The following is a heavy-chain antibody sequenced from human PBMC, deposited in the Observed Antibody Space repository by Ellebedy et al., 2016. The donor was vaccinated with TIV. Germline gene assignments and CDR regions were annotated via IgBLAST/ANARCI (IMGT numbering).Heavy chain of an antibody. Sequence: GESLKISCAASGFTFSSCWMSWVRQAPGKGLEWVANIKQDGSEKYYVDSVKGRFTLSRDNAKNSLYLQINSLRAEDTAVYYCARDLVRYPLAVVYYYYGMDVWGQGTTVTVSS. J-gene: IGHJ6*02. D-gene: IGHD3-9*01. V-gene: IGHV3-7*01. CDR2: IKQDGSEK. CDR1: GFTFSSCW. CDR3: ARDLVRYPLAVVYYYYGMDV.